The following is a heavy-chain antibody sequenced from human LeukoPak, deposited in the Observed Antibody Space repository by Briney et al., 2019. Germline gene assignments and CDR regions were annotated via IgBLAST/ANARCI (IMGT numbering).Heavy chain of an antibody. J-gene: IGHJ4*02. Sequence: SETLSLTCAVYGGSFSGYYWSWIRQPPGKGLEWIGEINHSGSTNYNPSLKSRVTISVDTSKNQFSLKLSSVTAADTAVYYCAREIRGHSFDYWGQGTLVTVSS. V-gene: IGHV4-34*01. D-gene: IGHD2-21*01. CDR2: INHSGST. CDR1: GGSFSGYY. CDR3: AREIRGHSFDY.